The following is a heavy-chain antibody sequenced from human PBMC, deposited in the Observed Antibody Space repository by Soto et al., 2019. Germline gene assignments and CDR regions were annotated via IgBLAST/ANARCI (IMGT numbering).Heavy chain of an antibody. J-gene: IGHJ6*02. CDR2: ILHDGSNE. Sequence: VGRGPIKKVEWVALILHDGSNEYYADSVKGRFTISRDNSKNTLYLQMNSLRGDDTAVYYCAKSRDGYSFYYYYGMDVWGQGTTVTVSS. D-gene: IGHD4-4*01. CDR3: AKSRDGYSFYYYYGMDV. V-gene: IGHV3-30*18.